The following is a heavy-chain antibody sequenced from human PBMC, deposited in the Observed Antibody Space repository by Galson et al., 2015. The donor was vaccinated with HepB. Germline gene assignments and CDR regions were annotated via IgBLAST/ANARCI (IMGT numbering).Heavy chain of an antibody. CDR3: ARGSISSTSCYY. Sequence: SLRLSCAASGFTFSSYSMNWVRQAPGKGLEWVSSISSSSSYIYYADSVKGRFTISRDNAKNSLYLQMNSLRAEDTAVYYCARGSISSTSCYYWGQGTLVTVSS. V-gene: IGHV3-21*01. J-gene: IGHJ4*02. CDR1: GFTFSSYS. D-gene: IGHD2-2*01. CDR2: ISSSSSYI.